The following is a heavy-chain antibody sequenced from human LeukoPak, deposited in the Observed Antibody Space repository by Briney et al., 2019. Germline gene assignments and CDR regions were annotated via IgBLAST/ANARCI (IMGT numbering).Heavy chain of an antibody. CDR2: INNDGSST. D-gene: IGHD3-10*01. V-gene: IGHV3-74*01. CDR3: ARVARGDYYYYYMDV. Sequence: GGSLRLSCAASGFTFSSHWMHWVRQAPGKGLVWVSRINNDGSSTSYADSVQGRFTISRDNAKNTLYLQMNSLRAEDTALYYCARVARGDYYYYYMDVWGKGTTVTVSS. J-gene: IGHJ6*03. CDR1: GFTFSSHW.